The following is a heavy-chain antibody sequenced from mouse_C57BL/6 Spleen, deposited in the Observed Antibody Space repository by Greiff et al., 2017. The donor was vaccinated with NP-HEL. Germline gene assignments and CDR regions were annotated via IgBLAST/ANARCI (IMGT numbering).Heavy chain of an antibody. CDR2: INPNNGGT. J-gene: IGHJ3*01. CDR1: GYTFTDYN. CDR3: ARGEDGYYAWFAY. V-gene: IGHV1-22*01. D-gene: IGHD2-3*01. Sequence: EVQLQQSGPELVKPGASVKMSCKASGYTFTDYNMHWVKQSHGKSLEWIGYINPNNGGTSYNQKFKGKATLTVNKSSSTAYMELRSLTSDDSAVYYCARGEDGYYAWFAYWGQGTLVTVSA.